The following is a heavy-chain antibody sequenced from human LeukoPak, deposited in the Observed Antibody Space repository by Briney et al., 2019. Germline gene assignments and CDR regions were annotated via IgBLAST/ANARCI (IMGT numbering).Heavy chain of an antibody. J-gene: IGHJ4*02. Sequence: ASVKVSCKASGYTFTSYYMHWVRQAPGQGLEWMGIINPSGGSTSYAQKFQGRVTMTRDTSISTAYMELSRLRSDDTAVYYCARDLSRITIFGVVIIRGYYFDYWGQGTLVTVSS. V-gene: IGHV1-46*01. CDR2: INPSGGST. CDR1: GYTFTSYY. D-gene: IGHD3-3*01. CDR3: ARDLSRITIFGVVIIRGYYFDY.